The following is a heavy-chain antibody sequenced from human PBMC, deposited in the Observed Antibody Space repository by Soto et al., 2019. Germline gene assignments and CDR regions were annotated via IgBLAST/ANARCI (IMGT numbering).Heavy chain of an antibody. CDR1: GGTFSSYA. Sequence: SVKVSCKASGGTFSSYAISWVRQAPGQGLEWMGGIIPIFGTANYAQKFQGRVTITADESTSTAYMELSSLRSEDTAVYYCASPRRDYYDSSGYYWVYWGQGTLVTVLL. J-gene: IGHJ4*02. CDR2: IIPIFGTA. CDR3: ASPRRDYYDSSGYYWVY. V-gene: IGHV1-69*13. D-gene: IGHD3-22*01.